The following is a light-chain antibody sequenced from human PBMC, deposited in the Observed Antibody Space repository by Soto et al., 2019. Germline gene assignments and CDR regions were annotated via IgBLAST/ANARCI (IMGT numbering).Light chain of an antibody. CDR2: GAS. CDR1: QSVSSSY. CDR3: QQYGSSPIT. J-gene: IGKJ5*01. Sequence: EIDLPQSPGPLYFSTGASATLSCRASQSVSSSYLAWYPQKPGQAPRLLIYGASSRATGIPDRFSGSGSGTDFTLNISRLEAEDVAVYYCQQYGSSPITFGQGTRVEIK. V-gene: IGKV3-20*01.